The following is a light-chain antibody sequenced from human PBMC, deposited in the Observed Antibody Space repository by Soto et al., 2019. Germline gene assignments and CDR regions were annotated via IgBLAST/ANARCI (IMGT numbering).Light chain of an antibody. CDR1: SSDVGHYNY. CDR3: CSFTSTTTWV. V-gene: IGLV2-14*01. J-gene: IGLJ3*02. Sequence: QSALTQPASVSGSPGQSITISCTGTSSDVGHYNYVSWFQQQPGKAPQLMIYQVTDRPSGVSNRFSGSKSGYTASLTISGLQAEDEADYYCCSFTSTTTWVFGGGTKLTVL. CDR2: QVT.